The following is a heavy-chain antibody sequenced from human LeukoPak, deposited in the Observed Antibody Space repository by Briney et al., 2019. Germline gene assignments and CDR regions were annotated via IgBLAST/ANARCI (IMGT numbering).Heavy chain of an antibody. Sequence: SETLSLTCAVYGGSFSGYYWSWIRQPPGKGLEWIGEINHSGSTNYNPSLKSRATISVDTSKNQFSLKLSSVTAADTAVYYCARRSAAAGSRLFDYWGQGTLVTVSS. J-gene: IGHJ4*02. CDR1: GGSFSGYY. CDR2: INHSGST. CDR3: ARRSAAAGSRLFDY. D-gene: IGHD6-13*01. V-gene: IGHV4-34*01.